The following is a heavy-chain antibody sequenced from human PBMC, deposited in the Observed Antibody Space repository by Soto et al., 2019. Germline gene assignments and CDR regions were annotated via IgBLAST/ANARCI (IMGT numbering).Heavy chain of an antibody. J-gene: IGHJ6*02. CDR2: IYPGDSDT. V-gene: IGHV5-51*01. D-gene: IGHD2-2*01. Sequence: GESLKISCKGSGYRFTSYWIGWVRQMPGKGLEWMGIIYPGDSDTRYSPSFQGQVTMSADKPISTAYLKWSGLKASDTAMYYCARLYTVPVSYVMDVWGQGTTVTV. CDR1: GYRFTSYW. CDR3: ARLYTVPVSYVMDV.